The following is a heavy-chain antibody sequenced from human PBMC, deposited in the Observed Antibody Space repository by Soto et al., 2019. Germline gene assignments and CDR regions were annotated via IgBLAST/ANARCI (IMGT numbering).Heavy chain of an antibody. D-gene: IGHD3-22*01. CDR2: IYPGDSDT. CDR3: ARALNTNYYDSSGYFDY. CDR1: GYSFTSYW. J-gene: IGHJ4*02. Sequence: PGESLKISCKGSGYSFTSYWIGWVRQMPGKGLEWMGIIYPGDSDTRYSPSFQGQVTISADKSISTAYLQWSSLKASDTAMYYCARALNTNYYDSSGYFDYWGQGTLGTVAS. V-gene: IGHV5-51*01.